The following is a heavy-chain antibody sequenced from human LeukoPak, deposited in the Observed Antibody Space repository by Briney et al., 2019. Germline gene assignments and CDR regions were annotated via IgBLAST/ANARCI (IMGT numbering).Heavy chain of an antibody. D-gene: IGHD6-19*01. J-gene: IGHJ5*02. CDR3: ARCLVALTDSSGNNWFDP. V-gene: IGHV4-59*11. Sequence: KSSETLSLTCTVSGGSISSHYWSWIRQPPGKGLEWIGYIYYSGSTNYNPSLKSRVTISVDTSKNQFSLKLSSVTAADTAVYYCARCLVALTDSSGNNWFDPWGQGTLVTVSS. CDR1: GGSISSHY. CDR2: IYYSGST.